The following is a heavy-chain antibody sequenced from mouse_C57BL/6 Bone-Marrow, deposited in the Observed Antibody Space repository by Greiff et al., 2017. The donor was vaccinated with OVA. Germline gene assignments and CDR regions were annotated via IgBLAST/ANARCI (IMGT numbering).Heavy chain of an antibody. CDR2: ISYSGST. J-gene: IGHJ2*01. D-gene: IGHD3-2*02. V-gene: IGHV3-1*01. CDR1: GYSITSGYD. CDR3: AVDSSGSLDY. Sequence: EVQLQQSGPGMVKPSQSLSLTCTVTGYSITSGYDWHWIRNFPGNKLEWMGYISYSGSTNYNPSLKSRISITHDTSKNHFFLKLNSVTTEDTATYYCAVDSSGSLDYWGQGTTLTVSS.